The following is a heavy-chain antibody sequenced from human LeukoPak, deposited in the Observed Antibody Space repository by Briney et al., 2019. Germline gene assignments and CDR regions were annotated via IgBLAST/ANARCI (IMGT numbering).Heavy chain of an antibody. V-gene: IGHV3-23*01. J-gene: IGHJ4*02. D-gene: IGHD3-22*01. CDR1: GFTFSTYS. Sequence: SGGSLRLSCAASGFTFSTYSMSWVRQAPGKGLEWVSAISGSGGSTYYADSVKGRFTISRDNSKNTLYLQMNSLRAEDTAVYFCAKLEQYYYDSSGYSNWGQGTLVTVSS. CDR2: ISGSGGST. CDR3: AKLEQYYYDSSGYSN.